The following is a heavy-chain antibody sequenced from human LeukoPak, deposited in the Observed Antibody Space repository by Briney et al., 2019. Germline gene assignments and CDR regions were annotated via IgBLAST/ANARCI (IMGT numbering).Heavy chain of an antibody. Sequence: GGSLRLSCAASGFTFSSYAMSWVRQAPGKGLEWVSAISGSGGSTYYADSVKGRFTISRDNSKNTLYLQMNSLGAEDTAVYYCAKDGGYDSSGYFGYFDYWGQGTLVTVSS. CDR2: ISGSGGST. J-gene: IGHJ4*02. CDR1: GFTFSSYA. CDR3: AKDGGYDSSGYFGYFDY. D-gene: IGHD3-22*01. V-gene: IGHV3-23*01.